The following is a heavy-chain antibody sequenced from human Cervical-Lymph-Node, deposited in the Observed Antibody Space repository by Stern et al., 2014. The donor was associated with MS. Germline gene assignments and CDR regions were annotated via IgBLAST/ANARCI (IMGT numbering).Heavy chain of an antibody. CDR1: GVTFSSYW. D-gene: IGHD6-13*01. CDR2: IKQGGSEI. V-gene: IGHV3-7*04. J-gene: IGHJ4*02. CDR3: VRGSRSLFPLYYFDY. Sequence: EVQLEESGEGLVQPGGSLRLSCSASGVTFSSYWMSWVRQAPGKGLEWVANIKQGGSEIYYGDDVKGRFTISSDKAERPPYLEMNSLRGDDTAAYYCVRGSRSLFPLYYFDYWGQGVQVTFSS.